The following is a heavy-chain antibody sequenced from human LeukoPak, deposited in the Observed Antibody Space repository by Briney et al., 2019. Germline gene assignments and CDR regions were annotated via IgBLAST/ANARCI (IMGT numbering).Heavy chain of an antibody. Sequence: PGGSLRLSCAASGFTFSSYAMHWVRQAPGKGLEWVAVISYDGSNKYYADSVKGRFTISRDNSKNTLYLQMNSLRAEDTAVYYCARDGSGSGWTDYWGQGTLVTVSS. CDR3: ARDGSGSGWTDY. CDR2: ISYDGSNK. V-gene: IGHV3-30*04. D-gene: IGHD6-19*01. CDR1: GFTFSSYA. J-gene: IGHJ4*02.